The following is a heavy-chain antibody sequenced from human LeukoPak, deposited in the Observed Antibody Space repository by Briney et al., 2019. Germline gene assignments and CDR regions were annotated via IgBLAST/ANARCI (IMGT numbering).Heavy chain of an antibody. J-gene: IGHJ3*02. CDR1: GYTFTSNG. CDR3: AREPLLWSSGFYLQGFDI. D-gene: IGHD3-22*01. V-gene: IGHV1-18*01. Sequence: ASVKVSCKASGYTFTSNGISWVRQAPGQGLEWMGWIGAYNGKTNYAQKFQGRVTMTTDASTSTAYMEVRSLRSDDTAVYYCAREPLLWSSGFYLQGFDIWGQGTLVTVSS. CDR2: IGAYNGKT.